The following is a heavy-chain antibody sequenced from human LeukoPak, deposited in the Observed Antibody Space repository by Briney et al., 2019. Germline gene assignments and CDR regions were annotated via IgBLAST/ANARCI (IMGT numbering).Heavy chain of an antibody. CDR2: TYYRSKWYN. V-gene: IGHV6-1*01. J-gene: IGHJ3*02. CDR1: GDSVSSNSAA. D-gene: IGHD3-16*02. Sequence: SQTLSLTCAISGDSVSSNSAAWNWIRQSPSRGLEWLGRTYYRSKWYNEYAVSVKSRINVNPDTSKNQFSLQLNSVTPEDTAVYYCARSLPRAFDIWGQGTMVTVSA. CDR3: ARSLPRAFDI.